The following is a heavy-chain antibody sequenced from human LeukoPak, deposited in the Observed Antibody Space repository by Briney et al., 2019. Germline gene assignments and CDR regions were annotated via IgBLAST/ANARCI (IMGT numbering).Heavy chain of an antibody. CDR2: ISNGNT. D-gene: IGHD2-21*02. CDR3: VREAGYCASVCLKSNWFDP. V-gene: IGHV3-23*01. Sequence: GGSLRLSCAASGFPFSNHAMSWVRQPPGKGLEWVSAISNGNTYYADSVRGRFSISRDDSKNMVYLQMNSLRDEDTALYYCVREAGYCASVCLKSNWFDPWGQGTLVTVSS. CDR1: GFPFSNHA. J-gene: IGHJ5*02.